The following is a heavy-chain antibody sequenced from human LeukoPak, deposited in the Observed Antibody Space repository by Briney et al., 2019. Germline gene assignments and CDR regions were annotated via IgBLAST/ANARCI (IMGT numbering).Heavy chain of an antibody. J-gene: IGHJ4*01. CDR3: ARRRDYFDY. V-gene: IGHV3-11*01. CDR1: GFDLSDYY. CDR2: ISSSGGNI. Sequence: GGSLRLSCVVSGFDLSDYYMSWIRQAPGKGLEWISYISSSGGNIYFADSVKGRFTMSRDNARGSLCLQMNSLTADDTAIYYCARRRDYFDYWGQGTLVTVSS.